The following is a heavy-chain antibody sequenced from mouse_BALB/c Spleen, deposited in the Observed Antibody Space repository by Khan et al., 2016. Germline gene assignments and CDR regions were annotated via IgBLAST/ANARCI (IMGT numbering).Heavy chain of an antibody. CDR2: IWGDGST. V-gene: IGHV2-6-7*01. Sequence: VQLKESGPGLVAPSQSLSITCTVSGFSIIAYGVNWVRQPPGKGLEWLGMIWGDGSTHYNSALKSRLNITKDNSKSQVFLKMNSLQTDDTAKYYCARDGWGYYAMDYWGQGTSVTVSS. CDR3: ARDGWGYYAMDY. CDR1: GFSIIAYG. D-gene: IGHD2-2*01. J-gene: IGHJ4*01.